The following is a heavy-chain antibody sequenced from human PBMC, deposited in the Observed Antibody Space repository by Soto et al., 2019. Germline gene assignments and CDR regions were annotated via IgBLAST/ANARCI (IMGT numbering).Heavy chain of an antibody. V-gene: IGHV3-48*01. J-gene: IGHJ4*02. D-gene: IGHD6-19*01. CDR2: ISSSSSTI. CDR3: ARVPRPGIAVAGTRDY. CDR1: GFTFSSYS. Sequence: GGSLRFSCAASGFTFSSYSMNWVRQAPGKGLEWVSYISSSSSTIYYADSVKGRFTISRDNAKNSLYLQMNSLRAEDTAVYYCARVPRPGIAVAGTRDYWGQGTLVTVSS.